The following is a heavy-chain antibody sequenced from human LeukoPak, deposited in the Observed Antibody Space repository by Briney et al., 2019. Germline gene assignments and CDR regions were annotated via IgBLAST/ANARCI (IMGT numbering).Heavy chain of an antibody. Sequence: PSETLSLTCTVSRGSISSYYWSWIRQPPGKGLEWIGYIYYSGSTNYNPSLKSRVTISVDTSKNQFSLKLSSVTAADTAVYYCARRQQLGGDFDYWGQGTLVTVSS. J-gene: IGHJ4*02. V-gene: IGHV4-59*01. CDR1: RGSISSYY. CDR2: IYYSGST. CDR3: ARRQQLGGDFDY. D-gene: IGHD6-13*01.